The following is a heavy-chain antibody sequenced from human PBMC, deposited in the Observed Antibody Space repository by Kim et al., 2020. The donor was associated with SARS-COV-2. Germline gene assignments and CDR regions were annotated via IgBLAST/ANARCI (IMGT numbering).Heavy chain of an antibody. CDR3: ARHAWSGSDGCDI. CDR1: GGSISNDNMF. J-gene: IGHJ3*02. CDR2: ICYSGTT. Sequence: SETLSLTCTVSGGSISNDNMFWVWNRQPPGQGLEWIGSICYSGTTYCNPTLKSRITISVDTSKNQFSLKLTSVTAADAALFYCARHAWSGSDGCDIGGQGTVVTVSS. V-gene: IGHV4-39*01. D-gene: IGHD3-3*01.